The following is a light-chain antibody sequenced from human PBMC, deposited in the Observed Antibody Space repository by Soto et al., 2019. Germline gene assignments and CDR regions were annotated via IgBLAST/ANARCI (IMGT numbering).Light chain of an antibody. CDR3: QQYNSYPALT. CDR2: KAS. V-gene: IGKV1-5*03. J-gene: IGKJ4*01. Sequence: IQSSQPPSAQSCRVGDRVTITCRVSQTISSWLAWYQQKPGKAPKLLIYKASTLKSGVPSRFSGSGSGTEFTLTISSLQPDDFATFYCQQYNSYPALTFGGGTKVDIK. CDR1: QTISSW.